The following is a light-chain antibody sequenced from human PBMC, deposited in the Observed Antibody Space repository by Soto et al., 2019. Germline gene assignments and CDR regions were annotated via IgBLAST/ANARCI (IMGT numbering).Light chain of an antibody. J-gene: IGKJ1*01. CDR1: QTVHTK. Sequence: ETVMTQSPATLSVSPGERATLSCRASQTVHTKLAWYQQKPGQAPRLLVYDTSTRATGIPARFSGSGSGTEFTLTISSLQSEDFAVYHCHQYNYWPGTFGQGTKVDIK. CDR2: DTS. CDR3: HQYNYWPGT. V-gene: IGKV3-15*01.